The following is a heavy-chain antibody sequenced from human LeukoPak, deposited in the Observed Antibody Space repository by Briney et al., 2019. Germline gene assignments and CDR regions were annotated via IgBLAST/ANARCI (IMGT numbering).Heavy chain of an antibody. Sequence: ASVKVSCKASGYTFTSYGISWVRQAPGQGLEWMGWISAYNGNTNYAQKLQGGVTMTTDTSTSTAYMELRSLRSDDTAVYYCARVDPTYYYDSSGYYYEPYFDYWGQGTLVTVSS. CDR1: GYTFTSYG. V-gene: IGHV1-18*01. J-gene: IGHJ4*02. CDR2: ISAYNGNT. D-gene: IGHD3-22*01. CDR3: ARVDPTYYYDSSGYYYEPYFDY.